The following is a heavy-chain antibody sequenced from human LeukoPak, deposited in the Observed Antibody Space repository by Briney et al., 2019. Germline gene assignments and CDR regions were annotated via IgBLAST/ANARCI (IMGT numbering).Heavy chain of an antibody. V-gene: IGHV4-38-2*02. Sequence: SETLSLTCTVSGYSISSGYYWGWIRQPPGKGLEWIGSIYHSGSTYYNPSLKSRVTISVDTSKNQFSLKLSSVTAADTAVYYCARSYSWKYYYYCYMDVWGKGTTVTVSS. D-gene: IGHD3-3*01. CDR2: IYHSGST. CDR1: GYSISSGYY. J-gene: IGHJ6*03. CDR3: ARSYSWKYYYYCYMDV.